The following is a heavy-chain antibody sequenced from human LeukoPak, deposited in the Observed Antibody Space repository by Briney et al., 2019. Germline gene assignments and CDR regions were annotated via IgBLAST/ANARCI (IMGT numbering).Heavy chain of an antibody. Sequence: PGGSLRLSCSASGFTFSNYAIHWVRQAPGKGLEYVSTISSDGGGTYYSDSVKGRFTLSRDNSKNTLYLQMSSLRAEDTAVYYCGEGSGGDFYYGLDVWGQGTTVTVSS. V-gene: IGHV3-64D*06. J-gene: IGHJ6*02. CDR2: ISSDGGGT. CDR1: GFTFSNYA. D-gene: IGHD1-26*01. CDR3: GEGSGGDFYYGLDV.